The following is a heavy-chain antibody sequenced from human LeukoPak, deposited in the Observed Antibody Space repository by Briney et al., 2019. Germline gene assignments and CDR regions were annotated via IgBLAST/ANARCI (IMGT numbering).Heavy chain of an antibody. CDR1: RFTLSSHS. CDR2: ISSSSSTI. D-gene: IGHD3-16*01. CDR3: ARDLYPGY. V-gene: IGHV3-48*01. Sequence: GGSLRLSCAASRFTLSSHSMNWVRQAPGKGLEWVSYISSSSSTIHYVDSVKGRFTISRDDAKNSLYLQMNNLRAEDTAVYYCARDLYPGYWGQGTLVTVSS. J-gene: IGHJ4*02.